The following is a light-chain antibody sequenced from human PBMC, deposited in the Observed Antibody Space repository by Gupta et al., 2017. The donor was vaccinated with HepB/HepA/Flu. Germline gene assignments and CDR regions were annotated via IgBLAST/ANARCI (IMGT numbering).Light chain of an antibody. J-gene: IGLJ1*01. V-gene: IGLV2-23*02. CDR1: SSDVGSYNL. CDR3: CSYAGSRIYV. Sequence: QSALTQPASVSGSPGQSITISCTGTSSDVGSYNLVSWYQQHPGKAPKLMIDEVSKRPSGVSNRFAGSKSGKTAFLTISGLQAEDEAYYYCCSYAGSRIYVFGTGTKVTVL. CDR2: EVS.